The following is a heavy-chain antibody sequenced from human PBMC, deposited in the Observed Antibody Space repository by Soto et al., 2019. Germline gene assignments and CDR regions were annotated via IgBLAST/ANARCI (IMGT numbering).Heavy chain of an antibody. CDR2: ISGSGGST. J-gene: IGHJ3*02. CDR3: AKEDIVVVPAAMSPPHAFDI. D-gene: IGHD2-2*01. Sequence: PGGSLRLSGAASGFTFSSYAMSWVRQAPGKGLEWVSAISGSGGSTYYADSVKGRFTISRDNSKNTLYLQMNSLRAEDTAVYYCAKEDIVVVPAAMSPPHAFDIWGQGTMVTVSS. CDR1: GFTFSSYA. V-gene: IGHV3-23*01.